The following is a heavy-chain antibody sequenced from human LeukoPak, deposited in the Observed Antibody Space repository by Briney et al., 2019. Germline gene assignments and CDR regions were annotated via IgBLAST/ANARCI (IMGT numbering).Heavy chain of an antibody. D-gene: IGHD6-6*01. CDR1: GFTFSNYG. Sequence: PGGSLRLSCAASGFTFSNYGVHWVRQAPGKGLEWVAFVRYDGSNKYYADSVKGRFTISRDNSKNTLYLQMNSLRAEDTAVYYCTKEMADRREAFDHWGQGTLATVSS. CDR3: TKEMADRREAFDH. CDR2: VRYDGSNK. J-gene: IGHJ4*02. V-gene: IGHV3-30*02.